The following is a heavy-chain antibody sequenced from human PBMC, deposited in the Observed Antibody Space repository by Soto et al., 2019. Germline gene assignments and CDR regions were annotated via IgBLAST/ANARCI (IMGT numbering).Heavy chain of an antibody. D-gene: IGHD5-18*01. V-gene: IGHV2-5*02. J-gene: IGHJ4*02. Sequence: QITLKESGPTLVRPTQTLTLTCSFSGFSLTTRGVGVGWIRQPPGKALEWLALIYWDDDEGYSPSLKSRLTITTYTSKNPVVLTMTNLDPVDTPIYYCAHRPPGFSYHFDYWGQGTLVTVSS. CDR3: AHRPPGFSYHFDY. CDR2: IYWDDDE. CDR1: GFSLTTRGVG.